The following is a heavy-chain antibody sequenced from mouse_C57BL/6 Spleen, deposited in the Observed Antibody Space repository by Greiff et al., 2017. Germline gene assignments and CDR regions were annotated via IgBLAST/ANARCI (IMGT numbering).Heavy chain of an antibody. D-gene: IGHD4-1*01. CDR3: ARELGRPWYFDV. Sequence: EVKLMESEGGLVQPGSSMKLSCTASGFTFSDYYMAWVRQVPEKGLEWVANINYDGSSTYYLDSLKSRFIISRDNAKNILYLQMSSLKSEDTATYYCARELGRPWYFDVWGTGTTVTVSS. CDR2: INYDGSST. J-gene: IGHJ1*03. V-gene: IGHV5-16*01. CDR1: GFTFSDYY.